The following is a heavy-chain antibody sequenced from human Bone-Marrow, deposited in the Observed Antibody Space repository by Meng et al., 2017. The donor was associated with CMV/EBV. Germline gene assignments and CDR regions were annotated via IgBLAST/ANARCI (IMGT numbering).Heavy chain of an antibody. D-gene: IGHD6-13*01. CDR1: GFTFSDYY. J-gene: IGHJ6*02. V-gene: IGHV3-11*04. CDR3: VRDSGHSNIYYSYYYGMDV. Sequence: GESLKISCAASGFTFSDYYMSWIRQAPGKGLEWVSYISSSGSTIYYADSVKGRFTISRDNAKNSLFLQMNRLRAEDTAVYYCVRDSGHSNIYYSYYYGMDVWGQGTTVTVSS. CDR2: ISSSGSTI.